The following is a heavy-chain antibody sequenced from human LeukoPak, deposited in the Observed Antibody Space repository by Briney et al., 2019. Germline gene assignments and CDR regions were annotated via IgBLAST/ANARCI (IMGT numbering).Heavy chain of an antibody. D-gene: IGHD1-26*01. CDR3: ARGSYRGATTLEDYFDY. Sequence: ASVKVSFKASGYTFTNYAMNWVRQAPGQGLEWMGWINTNTGNPTYAQGFTGRFVFSLDTSVSTAYLQISSLKAEDTAVYYCARGSYRGATTLEDYFDYWGQGTLVTVSS. V-gene: IGHV7-4-1*02. J-gene: IGHJ4*02. CDR2: INTNTGNP. CDR1: GYTFTNYA.